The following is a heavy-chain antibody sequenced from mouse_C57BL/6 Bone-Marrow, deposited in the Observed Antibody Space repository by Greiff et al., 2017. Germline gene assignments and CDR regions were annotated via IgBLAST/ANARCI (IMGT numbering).Heavy chain of an antibody. Sequence: QVQLQQSGPELVKPGASVKISCKASGYAFSSSWMNWVKQRPGKGLEWIGRIYPGDGDTNYNGKFKGKATLTADKSSSTAYMQLSSLTSEDSAVYFCARRDYGSGGYWYFDVWGTGTTVTVSS. V-gene: IGHV1-82*01. D-gene: IGHD1-1*01. CDR3: ARRDYGSGGYWYFDV. CDR1: GYAFSSSW. J-gene: IGHJ1*03. CDR2: IYPGDGDT.